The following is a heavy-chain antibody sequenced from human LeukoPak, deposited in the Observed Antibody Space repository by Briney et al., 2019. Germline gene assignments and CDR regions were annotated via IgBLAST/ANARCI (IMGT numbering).Heavy chain of an antibody. V-gene: IGHV1-69*06. CDR3: ARVGLTRIYSSGWYCDY. CDR1: GGTFSSYA. J-gene: IGHJ4*02. CDR2: IIPIFGTA. D-gene: IGHD6-19*01. Sequence: ASVKVSCKASGGTFSSYAISWVRQAPGQGLEWMGGIIPIFGTANYAQKFQGRVTITADKSTSTAYMELSSLRSEDTAVYYCARVGLTRIYSSGWYCDYWGQGTLVTVSS.